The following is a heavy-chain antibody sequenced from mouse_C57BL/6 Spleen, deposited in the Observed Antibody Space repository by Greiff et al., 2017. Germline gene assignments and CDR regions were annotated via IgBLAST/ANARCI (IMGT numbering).Heavy chain of an antibody. CDR1: GYTFTSYW. J-gene: IGHJ3*01. CDR3: AREGYYGSSSWFAY. Sequence: QVQLQQPGAELVRPGSSVKLSCKASGYTFTSYWMHWVKQRPIQGLEWIGNIDPSDSDTHYNQKFKDKATLTVDKSSSTAYMQLSSLTSEDSAFYYCAREGYYGSSSWFAYWGQGTLVTVSA. V-gene: IGHV1-52*01. CDR2: IDPSDSDT. D-gene: IGHD1-1*01.